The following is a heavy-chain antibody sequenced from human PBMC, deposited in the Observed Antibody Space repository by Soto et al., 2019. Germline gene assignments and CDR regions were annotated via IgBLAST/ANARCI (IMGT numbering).Heavy chain of an antibody. CDR2: IYYSGST. CDR1: GGSISSSSYY. V-gene: IGHV4-39*01. D-gene: IGHD6-13*01. Sequence: PSETLSLTCTVSGGSISSSSYYCGRIRQPPGKGLEWIGSIYYSGSTYYNPSLKSRVTISVDTSKNQFSLKLSSVTAADTAVYYCARHDGSSWYYFDYWGQGTLVTVSS. J-gene: IGHJ4*02. CDR3: ARHDGSSWYYFDY.